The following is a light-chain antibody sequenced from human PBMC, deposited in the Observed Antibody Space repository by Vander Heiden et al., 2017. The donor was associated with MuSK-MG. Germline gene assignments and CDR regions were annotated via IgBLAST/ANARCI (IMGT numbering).Light chain of an antibody. V-gene: IGKV3-15*01. J-gene: IGKJ2*01. CDR1: QSISSN. CDR2: GAS. CDR3: QQYYNWPPYT. Sequence: EIVMTQSPATLSVSPGERATLSCRASQSISSNLAWYQRKPGQAPRLLIYGASTRATGIPARFSGSGSGTEFTLTISSLQSEDFAVYYCQQYYNWPPYTFGQGTKLEIK.